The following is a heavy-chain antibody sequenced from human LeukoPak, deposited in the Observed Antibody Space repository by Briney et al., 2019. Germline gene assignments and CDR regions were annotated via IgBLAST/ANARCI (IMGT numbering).Heavy chain of an antibody. CDR2: ISSSSSYI. V-gene: IGHV3-21*01. CDR3: ARGGSSGPLLDY. J-gene: IGHJ4*02. Sequence: GGSLRLSCAVSGFTFDSCAMTWVRQAPGKGLEWVSSISSSSSYIYYADSVKGRFTISRDNAKNSLYLQMNSLRAEDTAVYYCARGGSSGPLLDYWGQGTLVTVSS. CDR1: GFTFDSCA. D-gene: IGHD6-19*01.